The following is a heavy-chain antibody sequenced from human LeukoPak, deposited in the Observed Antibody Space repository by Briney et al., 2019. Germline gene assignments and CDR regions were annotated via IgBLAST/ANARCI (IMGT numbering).Heavy chain of an antibody. CDR2: ISAYHGNA. J-gene: IGHJ4*02. V-gene: IGHV1-18*04. CDR3: ARDQDYCHSARCYQFDY. D-gene: IGHD2-2*01. Sequence: GASVKVSCKTSGNTFTSSGVSWVRQAPGQGLEWMGWISAYHGNANYAQKFTGRVTMTTDTSTSTAYMELRSLRSDDTAVYYCARDQDYCHSARCYQFDYWGQGTLVTVSS. CDR1: GNTFTSSG.